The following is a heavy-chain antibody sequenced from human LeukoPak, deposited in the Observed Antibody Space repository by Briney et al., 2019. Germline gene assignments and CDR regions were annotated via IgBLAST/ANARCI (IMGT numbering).Heavy chain of an antibody. D-gene: IGHD5-18*01. J-gene: IGHJ3*01. CDR1: GFTFSSYE. V-gene: IGHV3-30*18. CDR2: ISYDGSKK. Sequence: GGSLRLSCAASGFTFSSYEMNWVRQAPGKGLERVVVISYDGSKKYYADSVKGRFTISRDNSKNTLYLQMNSLRAEDTAVYYCAKEYSSIVAFDFWGQGTMVTVSS. CDR3: AKEYSSIVAFDF.